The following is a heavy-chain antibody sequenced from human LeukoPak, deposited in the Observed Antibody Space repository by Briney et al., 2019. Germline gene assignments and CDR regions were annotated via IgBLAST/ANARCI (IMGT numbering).Heavy chain of an antibody. Sequence: PGRSLRLSCATSGFTFSLYGMHWVRQAPGKGLEWVAFIRYDGSNKYYADSVKGRFTISRDNSKNTLYLQMNSLRAEDTAVYYCAKGGSDFWSGYTKEYYFDYWGQGTLVTVSS. CDR2: IRYDGSNK. CDR1: GFTFSLYG. CDR3: AKGGSDFWSGYTKEYYFDY. V-gene: IGHV3-30*02. D-gene: IGHD3-3*01. J-gene: IGHJ4*02.